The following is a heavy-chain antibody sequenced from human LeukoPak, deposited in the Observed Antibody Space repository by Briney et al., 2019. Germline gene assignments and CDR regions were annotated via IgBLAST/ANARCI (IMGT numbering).Heavy chain of an antibody. CDR1: GYTFTHSY. J-gene: IGHJ4*02. D-gene: IGHD3-16*02. V-gene: IGHV1-2*06. CDR3: ARDLGDYVWGSYRSYYFDY. Sequence: ASVKVSCKASGYTFTHSYIHWVRQVPGQGLEWMGRINPNSGGTNYAQKFQGRVTMTRDTSISTAYMELSRLRSDDTAVYYCARDLGDYVWGSYRSYYFDYWGQGTLVTVSS. CDR2: INPNSGGT.